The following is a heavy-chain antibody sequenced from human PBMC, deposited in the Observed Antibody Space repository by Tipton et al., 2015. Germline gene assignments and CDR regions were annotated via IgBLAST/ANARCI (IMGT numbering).Heavy chain of an antibody. Sequence: TLSLTCSVSGDSIRTGTYYWTWIRQHPGKGLEWIGYVFYTGSTYYNPSLESRVTISVDTFENQFSLKLSSVTAADTAVYYCARDRPGANYFDYWGQGTLVTVSS. CDR2: VFYTGST. J-gene: IGHJ4*02. D-gene: IGHD7-27*01. V-gene: IGHV4-61*01. CDR1: GDSIRTGTYY. CDR3: ARDRPGANYFDY.